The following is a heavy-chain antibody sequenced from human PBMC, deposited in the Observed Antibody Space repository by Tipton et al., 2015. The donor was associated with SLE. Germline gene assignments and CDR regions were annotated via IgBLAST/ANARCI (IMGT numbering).Heavy chain of an antibody. D-gene: IGHD1-26*01. V-gene: IGHV3-7*01. CDR1: GFTFSRYW. CDR3: ARNRGYFTFDY. J-gene: IGHJ4*02. CDR2: MKPDGSEG. Sequence: SLRLSCVASGFTFSRYWMTWIRQAPGKGLEWVANMKPDGSEGYYGDSVAGRFTISRDNAKNSLYLQMNSLRAEDTAVYFCARNRGYFTFDYWGQGVLVSVSS.